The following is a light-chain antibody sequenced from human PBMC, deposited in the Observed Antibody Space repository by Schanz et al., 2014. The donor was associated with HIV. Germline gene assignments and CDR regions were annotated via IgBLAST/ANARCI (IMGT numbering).Light chain of an antibody. CDR3: SSHSSTTPYVI. Sequence: QSALTQPASVSGSPGQSITISCTGVSSDVGGHNYVSWYQQHPGRAPQLMIYDVTYRPSGVSDRFSGSKSGNTASLTISGLQTEDEADYYCSSHSSTTPYVIFGGGTKLTVL. CDR1: SSDVGGHNY. J-gene: IGLJ2*01. V-gene: IGLV2-14*03. CDR2: DVT.